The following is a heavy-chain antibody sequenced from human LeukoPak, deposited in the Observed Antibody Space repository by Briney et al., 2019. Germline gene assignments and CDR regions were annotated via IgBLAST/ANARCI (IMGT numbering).Heavy chain of an antibody. Sequence: SENLSLTCTVSGGSISSSSYYWDWIRQPPGKGLEWIGSIYYSGSTYYNPSLKSRVTISVDTSKNQFSLKLSSVTAADTAVYYCARHDLVVTATILDYWGQGTLVTVSS. CDR2: IYYSGST. D-gene: IGHD2-21*02. CDR3: ARHDLVVTATILDY. J-gene: IGHJ4*02. V-gene: IGHV4-39*01. CDR1: GGSISSSSYY.